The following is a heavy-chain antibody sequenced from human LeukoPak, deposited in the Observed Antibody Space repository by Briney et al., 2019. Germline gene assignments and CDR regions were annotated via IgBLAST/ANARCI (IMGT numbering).Heavy chain of an antibody. Sequence: SQNPSLTLALFGDSGPNNSAAWKLIRQSPMEGPEGVGRTYYRSKWYNDYAVSVKSRITINPDTSKNQFSLQLNSVTPEDTAVYYCARDAHDSSGYYWVYWGQGTLVTVSS. CDR1: GDSGPNNSAA. D-gene: IGHD3-22*01. J-gene: IGHJ4*02. V-gene: IGHV6-1*01. CDR3: ARDAHDSSGYYWVY. CDR2: TYYRSKWYN.